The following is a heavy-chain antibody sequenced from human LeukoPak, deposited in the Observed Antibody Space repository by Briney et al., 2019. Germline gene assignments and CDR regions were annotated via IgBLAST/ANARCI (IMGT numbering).Heavy chain of an antibody. J-gene: IGHJ5*02. Sequence: SGPTLVKPTQTVTLTCTFSGFSLTTSGVGVGWIRQPPGKVLEWLALVYWDDDKRYSPSLKSRLTITKDTSKNQVVLTMTNMDPVDTATYYCAHRMITFGVVTVGPPSNWFDPWGQGTLVTVSS. D-gene: IGHD3-16*02. CDR1: GFSLTTSGVG. CDR3: AHRMITFGVVTVGPPSNWFDP. CDR2: VYWDDDK. V-gene: IGHV2-5*02.